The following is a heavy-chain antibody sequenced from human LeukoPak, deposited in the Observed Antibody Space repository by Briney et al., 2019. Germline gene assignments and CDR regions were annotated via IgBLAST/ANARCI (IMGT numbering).Heavy chain of an antibody. J-gene: IGHJ4*02. V-gene: IGHV3-30*02. D-gene: IGHD6-13*01. CDR2: IRYDGSNK. Sequence: GGSLRPSCAASGFTFSSYGMHWVRQAPGKGLEWVAFIRYDGSNKYYADSVKGRFTISRDNSKNTLYLQMNSLRAEDTAVYYCAKDSQSIAAAGHPPSHFDYWGQGTLVTVSS. CDR1: GFTFSSYG. CDR3: AKDSQSIAAAGHPPSHFDY.